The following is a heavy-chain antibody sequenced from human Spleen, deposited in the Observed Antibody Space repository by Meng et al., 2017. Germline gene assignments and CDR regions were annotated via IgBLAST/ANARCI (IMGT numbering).Heavy chain of an antibody. CDR3: ARSKYFDWSSVERYYFDY. Sequence: ASVKVSCKASGYTFTSYGISWLRQAPGQGLEWMAWISGFNGNKHFAQKFQGRVTMTTDTSTKIAYMEMKSLRFDDTAVYYCARSKYFDWSSVERYYFDYWGQGTLVTVSS. V-gene: IGHV1-18*01. D-gene: IGHD3-9*01. CDR2: ISGFNGNK. J-gene: IGHJ4*02. CDR1: GYTFTSYG.